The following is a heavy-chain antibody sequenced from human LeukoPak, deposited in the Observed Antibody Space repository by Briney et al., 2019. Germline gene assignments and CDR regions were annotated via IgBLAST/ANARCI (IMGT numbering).Heavy chain of an antibody. CDR3: ARDYYDSSGYYYYWYFDL. CDR1: GGTFSSYA. CDR2: IIPIFGTA. Sequence: SVKVSCKASGGTFSSYAISWVRQAPGQGLEWMGRIIPIFGTANYAQKFQGRVTITTDESTSTAYMELSRLRSEDTAVYYCARDYYDSSGYYYYWYFDLWGRGTLVTVSS. J-gene: IGHJ2*01. V-gene: IGHV1-69*05. D-gene: IGHD3-22*01.